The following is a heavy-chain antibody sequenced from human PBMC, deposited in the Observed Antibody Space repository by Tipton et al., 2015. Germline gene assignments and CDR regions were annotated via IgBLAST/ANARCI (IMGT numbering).Heavy chain of an antibody. Sequence: GSLRLSCEVSEVILTGDWMSWVRQSPGKGLERDGQISPDGSEKWYSDSMEGRFTISRDNAKNSVYLQMNRLRAQDTAIYYCVRDINGGYYDLWGQGTTVTVSP. CDR2: ISPDGSEK. CDR3: VRDINGGYYDL. D-gene: IGHD3-10*01. V-gene: IGHV3-7*01. J-gene: IGHJ3*01. CDR1: EVILTGDW.